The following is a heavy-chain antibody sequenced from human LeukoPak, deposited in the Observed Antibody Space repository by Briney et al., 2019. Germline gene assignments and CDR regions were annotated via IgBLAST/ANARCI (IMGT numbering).Heavy chain of an antibody. CDR1: GYTLTKLC. CDR3: ATAESACYFGDS. V-gene: IGHV1-24*01. CDR2: FDPEDGET. D-gene: IGHD2-15*01. J-gene: IGHJ4*02. Sequence: GASGKVSCKVSGYTLTKLCMHWVRHAPGKGLEWRGGFDPEDGETIYAQKFQGRVTITEDTSTDTAYMELSSLRSEDTAVYYCATAESACYFGDSWGQGTLVTVAS.